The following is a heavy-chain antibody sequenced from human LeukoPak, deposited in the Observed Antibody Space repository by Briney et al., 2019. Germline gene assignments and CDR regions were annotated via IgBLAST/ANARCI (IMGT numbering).Heavy chain of an antibody. V-gene: IGHV1-58*02. CDR1: GYTFTSYD. CDR3: AAYWSGLYYFDY. CDR2: IVVGSGNT. Sequence: VASVKVSCKASGYTFTSYDINWVRQATGQRLEWIGWIVVGSGNTNYAQKFQERVTITRDMSTSTAYMELSSLRSEDTAVYYCAAYWSGLYYFDYWGQGTLVTVSS. J-gene: IGHJ4*02. D-gene: IGHD3-3*01.